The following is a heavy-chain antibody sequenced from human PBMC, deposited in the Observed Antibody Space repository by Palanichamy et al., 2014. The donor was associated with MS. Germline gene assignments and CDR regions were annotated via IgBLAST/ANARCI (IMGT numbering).Heavy chain of an antibody. Sequence: EVQLVESGGGLIQPGGSLRLSCAASGFTVSSNYMTWVRQAPGKGLEWVSIIYSGGSTYYAESVKGRFTISRDNSKNTLYLQMYRLRAEDTAVYYCAKDYDSRGYFDCWGQGTLVTVSS. J-gene: IGHJ4*02. CDR2: IYSGGST. V-gene: IGHV3-53*01. CDR3: AKDYDSRGYFDC. CDR1: GFTVSSNY. D-gene: IGHD3-22*01.